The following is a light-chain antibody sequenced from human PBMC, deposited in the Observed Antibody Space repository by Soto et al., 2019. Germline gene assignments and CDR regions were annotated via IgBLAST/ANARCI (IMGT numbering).Light chain of an antibody. Sequence: DIQLTQSPSSLSVSIGDRVTITCRASQDLRGYLNWYQQKPGRAPELLIYTASTLQTGVPSRFSGRGSETDFTLTISSLHSDDLATYYCQQSNSTPYTFGQGTKVELK. J-gene: IGKJ2*01. CDR2: TAS. V-gene: IGKV1-39*01. CDR3: QQSNSTPYT. CDR1: QDLRGY.